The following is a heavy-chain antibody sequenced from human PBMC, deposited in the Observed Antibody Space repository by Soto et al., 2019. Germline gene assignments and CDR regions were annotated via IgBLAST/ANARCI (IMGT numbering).Heavy chain of an antibody. Sequence: QVQLVQSGAEVKKPGSSVKASCKASGGTFSNYAISWGRQVPGQGLEWMGGIIPVFGTSRHAQNFQGRLTISADESATTVYMELSSLRSDDTAVYYCARGEAITAAVPLYNWFDPWGQGTLVTVSS. CDR1: GGTFSNYA. J-gene: IGHJ5*02. D-gene: IGHD6-13*01. CDR2: IIPVFGTS. CDR3: ARGEAITAAVPLYNWFDP. V-gene: IGHV1-69*01.